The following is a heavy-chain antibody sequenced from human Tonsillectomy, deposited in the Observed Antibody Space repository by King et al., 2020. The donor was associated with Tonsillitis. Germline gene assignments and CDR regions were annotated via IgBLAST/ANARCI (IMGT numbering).Heavy chain of an antibody. V-gene: IGHV4-4*07. Sequence: QLQESGPGLVKPSETLSLTCSVSGVSISSYYWSWIRQPAGKGLEWVGRIYISGSTNYNLSLQSRVTMSVDTPKNQFSLKLSSVTAADTAVYYCARESCSGGSCYWGYWGQGILVTVSS. J-gene: IGHJ4*02. CDR2: IYISGST. D-gene: IGHD2-15*01. CDR1: GVSISSYY. CDR3: ARESCSGGSCYWGY.